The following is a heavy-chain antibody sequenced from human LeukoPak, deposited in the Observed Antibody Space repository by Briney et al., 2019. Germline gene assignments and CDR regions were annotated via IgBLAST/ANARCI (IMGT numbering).Heavy chain of an antibody. CDR3: VRDSSSGYYSYYFDY. V-gene: IGHV1-18*01. CDR1: GYTFTSYG. J-gene: IGHJ4*02. Sequence: ASVKVSCKASGYTFTSYGISWVRQAPGQGLEWMGWISAYNGNTNYAQKLQGRVTMTTDTSTSTAYMELRSLRSDDTAVYYCVRDSSSGYYSYYFDYWGQGTLVTVSS. CDR2: ISAYNGNT. D-gene: IGHD3-22*01.